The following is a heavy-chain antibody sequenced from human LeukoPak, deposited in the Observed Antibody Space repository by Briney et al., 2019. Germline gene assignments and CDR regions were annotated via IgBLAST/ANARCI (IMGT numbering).Heavy chain of an antibody. CDR3: ARKLRRRIVGADFDY. CDR2: IDWDDDK. D-gene: IGHD1-26*01. Sequence: SRPSLAHPTQPLTLTSTFPGFSLDARGMSVSWICQPPAKTLVWLEIIDWDDDKYYSTTLKTRLTISNDTSKNQVVLTMTNMDPLDTGTYYCARKLRRRIVGADFDYWGRGTFVTVSS. CDR1: GFSLDARGMS. J-gene: IGHJ4*02. V-gene: IGHV2-70*01.